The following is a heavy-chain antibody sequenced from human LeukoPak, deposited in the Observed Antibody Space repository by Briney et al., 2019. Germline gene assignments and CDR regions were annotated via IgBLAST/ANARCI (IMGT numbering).Heavy chain of an antibody. CDR3: ARDTGRYFDY. Sequence: PSETLSLTCTVSGGSISSSSYYWGWIRQPPGKGLEWIGSIYYSGSTYYNPSLKSRVTISVDRSKNQFSLKLSSVTAADTAVYYCARDTGRYFDYWGQGILVTVSS. V-gene: IGHV4-39*07. J-gene: IGHJ4*02. D-gene: IGHD3-10*01. CDR2: IYYSGST. CDR1: GGSISSSSYY.